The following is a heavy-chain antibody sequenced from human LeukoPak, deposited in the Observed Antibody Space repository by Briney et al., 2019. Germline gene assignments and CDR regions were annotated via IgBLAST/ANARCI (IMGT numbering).Heavy chain of an antibody. CDR3: AKDIMIVVSYHTGAFDY. V-gene: IGHV3-9*01. CDR2: ISWNRDYI. J-gene: IGHJ4*02. D-gene: IGHD3-22*01. CDR1: GFTFDDYA. Sequence: PGGSLRLSCAASGFTFDDYAMHWVRQVPGKGLGWVSGISWNRDYIGYADSVKGRFTISGDNAKNSLYLQMNSLRAEDTAVYYCAKDIMIVVSYHTGAFDYWGQGTLVTVSS.